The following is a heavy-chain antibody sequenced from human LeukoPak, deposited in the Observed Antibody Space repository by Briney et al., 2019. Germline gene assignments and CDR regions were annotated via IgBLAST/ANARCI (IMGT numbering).Heavy chain of an antibody. D-gene: IGHD4-17*01. V-gene: IGHV1-46*01. CDR2: INPSGGST. CDR3: ARDYGDYVVFGYMDV. J-gene: IGHJ6*03. CDR1: GYTFTSYY. Sequence: GASVKVSCKASGYTFTSYYMHWVRQAPGQGLEWMGIINPSGGSTSYAQKFQGRVTMTRDTSTSTVYMELSSLRSEDTAVYYCARDYGDYVVFGYMDVWGKGTTVTISS.